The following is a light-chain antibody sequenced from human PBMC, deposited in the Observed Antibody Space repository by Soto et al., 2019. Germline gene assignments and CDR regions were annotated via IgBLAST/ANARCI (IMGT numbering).Light chain of an antibody. CDR1: SRDVGGYNY. J-gene: IGLJ2*01. CDR2: EVS. Sequence: QSALTQPASVSGSPGQSITISCTGTSRDVGGYNYVSWYQQHPGKAPKLMIYEVSNRPSGVSNRFSGSKSCNTASLTISGLQAEDEGDYYCSSYTSSSTLVFGGGSKLNVL. CDR3: SSYTSSSTLV. V-gene: IGLV2-14*01.